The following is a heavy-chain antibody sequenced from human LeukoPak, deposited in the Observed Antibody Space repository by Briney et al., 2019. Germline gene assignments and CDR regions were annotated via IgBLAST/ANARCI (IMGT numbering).Heavy chain of an antibody. CDR3: ARRASDYYDSSGYYYWFDP. V-gene: IGHV1-69*05. CDR2: IIPIFGTA. D-gene: IGHD3-22*01. CDR1: GGTFSSYA. Sequence: ASVKVSCKASGGTFSSYAISWVRQAPGQGLEWMGGIIPIFGTANYAQKVQGRVTITTDESTSTAYMELSSLRSEDTAVYYCARRASDYYDSSGYYYWFDPWGQGTLVTVSS. J-gene: IGHJ5*02.